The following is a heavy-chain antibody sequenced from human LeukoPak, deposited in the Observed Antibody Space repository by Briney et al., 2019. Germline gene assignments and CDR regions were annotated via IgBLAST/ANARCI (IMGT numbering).Heavy chain of an antibody. Sequence: PGRSLRLSCAASGFTFSSYAMHWVRQAPGKGLEWVAAISYDGSNKYSADSVKGRFTISRDNSKNTLYLQMNSLRADDTAVYYCARDLDYWGQGTLVTVSS. CDR3: ARDLDY. V-gene: IGHV3-30*04. CDR2: ISYDGSNK. J-gene: IGHJ4*02. CDR1: GFTFSSYA.